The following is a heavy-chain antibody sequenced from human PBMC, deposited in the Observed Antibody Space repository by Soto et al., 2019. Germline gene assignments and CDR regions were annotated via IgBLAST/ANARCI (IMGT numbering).Heavy chain of an antibody. D-gene: IGHD4-17*01. CDR2: IYYSGST. V-gene: IGHV4-39*01. J-gene: IGHJ4*02. CDR3: ANSYGDYVSY. Sequence: SKTLSLTCTVSGGSISSSTYYCGWIRQPPGKGLEWIGSIYYSGSTYYNPSLKSRVTISVDTSKNQFSLKLSSVTAADTAVYYCANSYGDYVSYWGQGTLVTVS. CDR1: GGSISSSTYY.